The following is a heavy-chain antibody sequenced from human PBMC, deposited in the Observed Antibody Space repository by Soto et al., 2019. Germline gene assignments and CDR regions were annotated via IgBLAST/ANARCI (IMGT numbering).Heavy chain of an antibody. D-gene: IGHD3-3*01. V-gene: IGHV3-30*18. J-gene: IGHJ5*02. CDR2: ISYDGSNK. Sequence: GGSLRLSCAASGFTFSSYGMHWVRQAPGKGLEWVAVISYDGSNKYYADSVKGRFTISRDNSKNTLYLQMNSLRAEDTAVYYCAKGGGYYDFPDWFDPWGQGTLVTVSS. CDR1: GFTFSSYG. CDR3: AKGGGYYDFPDWFDP.